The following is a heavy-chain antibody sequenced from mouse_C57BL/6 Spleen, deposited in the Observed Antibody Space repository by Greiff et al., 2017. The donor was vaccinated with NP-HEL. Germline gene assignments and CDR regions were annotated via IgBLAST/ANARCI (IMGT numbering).Heavy chain of an antibody. CDR1: GYTFTDYN. V-gene: IGHV1-18*01. J-gene: IGHJ1*03. D-gene: IGHD2-5*01. CDR3: ARHYSNYWYFDV. Sequence: VQLQQSGPELVKPGASVKIPCKASGYTFTDYNMDWVKQSHGKSLEWIGDINPNNGGTIYNQKFKGKATLTVDKSSSTAYMELRSLTSEDTAVYYCARHYSNYWYFDVWGTGTTVTVSS. CDR2: INPNNGGT.